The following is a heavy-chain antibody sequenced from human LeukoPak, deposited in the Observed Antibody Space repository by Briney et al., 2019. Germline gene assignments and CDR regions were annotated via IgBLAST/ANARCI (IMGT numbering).Heavy chain of an antibody. CDR3: ARGQRSSSWYYYYGMDV. D-gene: IGHD6-13*01. V-gene: IGHV4-34*01. J-gene: IGHJ6*02. CDR1: GGSFSGYY. CDR2: INHSGST. Sequence: SETLSLTCDVYGGSFSGYYWSWIRQPPGKGLEWIGEINHSGSTNYNPSLKSRVTISVDTSKNQFSLKLSSVTAADTTAYYCARGQRSSSWYYYYGMDVWGQGTTVTVSS.